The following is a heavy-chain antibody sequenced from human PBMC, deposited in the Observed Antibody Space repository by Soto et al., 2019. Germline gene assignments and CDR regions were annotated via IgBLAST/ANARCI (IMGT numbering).Heavy chain of an antibody. Sequence: GGSLRLSCAASGFTFSSYAMSWVRQAPGKGLEWVSAISGSGGSTRYAQKFQGRVTMTRDTSTSTVYMELSSLRSEDTAVYYCARGLIYDSSGYYFDYWGQGTLVTVSS. CDR3: ARGLIYDSSGYYFDY. CDR1: GFTFSSYA. D-gene: IGHD3-22*01. CDR2: ISGSGGST. V-gene: IGHV3-23*01. J-gene: IGHJ4*02.